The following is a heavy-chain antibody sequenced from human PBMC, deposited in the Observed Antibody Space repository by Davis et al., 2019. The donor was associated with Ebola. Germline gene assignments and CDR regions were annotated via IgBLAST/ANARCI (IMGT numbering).Heavy chain of an antibody. D-gene: IGHD3-10*01. Sequence: SVKVSCKASGCTFSSYAISWVRQAPGQGLEWMGGIIPILGIANYEQKFQGRVTITADESTSTAYMERSSLRSEDTAVYYCARGGTMVRGVIRLLRAFDIWGQGTMVTVSS. CDR1: GCTFSSYA. J-gene: IGHJ3*02. CDR3: ARGGTMVRGVIRLLRAFDI. CDR2: IIPILGIA. V-gene: IGHV1-69*10.